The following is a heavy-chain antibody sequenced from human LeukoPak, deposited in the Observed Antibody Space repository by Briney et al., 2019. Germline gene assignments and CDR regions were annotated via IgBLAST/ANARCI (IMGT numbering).Heavy chain of an antibody. CDR2: ITSGGSTI. V-gene: IGHV3-48*04. CDR1: GFTLSSYS. D-gene: IGHD3-10*01. Sequence: PGGSLRLSCAASGFTLSSYSMNWVRQAPGKGLKWVSHITSGGSTISYADSVKGRFTISRDNAKNSLYLQLNILRAEDTAVYYCAGGGDLLWFGDVAFDIWGQGTMVTVSS. J-gene: IGHJ3*02. CDR3: AGGGDLLWFGDVAFDI.